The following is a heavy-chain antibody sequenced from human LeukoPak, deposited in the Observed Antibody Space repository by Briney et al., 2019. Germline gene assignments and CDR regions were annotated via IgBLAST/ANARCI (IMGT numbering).Heavy chain of an antibody. CDR3: ARGYSGNYPGQIAY. CDR1: EFTFSYYW. V-gene: IGHV3-7*04. J-gene: IGHJ4*02. CDR2: IKQDGSEK. Sequence: GGSLRLSCAASEFTFSYYWMSWVRQAPGKGLEWVAYIKQDGSEKDYVDSVKGRFTISRDNAKNSLYLQMNSLRAEDTAVYYCARGYSGNYPGQIAYWGQGTLLTVSS. D-gene: IGHD1-26*01.